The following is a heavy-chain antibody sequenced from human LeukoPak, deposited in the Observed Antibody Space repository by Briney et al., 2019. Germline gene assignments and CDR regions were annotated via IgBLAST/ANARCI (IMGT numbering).Heavy chain of an antibody. D-gene: IGHD6-13*01. CDR3: ARDAPQVPAAGVLAS. V-gene: IGHV3-74*01. Sequence: PGGSLRLSCAASGFTFSTHWMHWVRQAPGKGLVWVSRIKGDGSGATYADSVKGRFTFSRDISKNTLYLQMNGLRTEDTAMYYCARDAPQVPAAGVLASWGQGTLVTVSS. CDR1: GFTFSTHW. J-gene: IGHJ5*02. CDR2: IKGDGSGA.